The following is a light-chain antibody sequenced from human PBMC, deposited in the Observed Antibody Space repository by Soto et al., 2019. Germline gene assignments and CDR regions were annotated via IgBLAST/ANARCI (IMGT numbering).Light chain of an antibody. Sequence: IFWTSSPGTPTESPGGRATLSCRSSETVYDRQLAWYQQRAGQAPRLLIYAISTRAAGIPDRFSGSGSGTDFTLTIGRVEPADSARDCCEVLGSSWWALAERTKV. CDR1: ETVYDRQ. J-gene: IGKJ1*01. V-gene: IGKV3-20*01. CDR3: EVLGSSWWA. CDR2: AIS.